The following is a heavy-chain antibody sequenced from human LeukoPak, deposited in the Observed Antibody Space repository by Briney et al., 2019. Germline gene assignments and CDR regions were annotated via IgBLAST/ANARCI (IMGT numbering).Heavy chain of an antibody. CDR1: GFTFSSYA. CDR3: AKETMIVVVITGDYFDC. CDR2: ISGSGGST. J-gene: IGHJ4*02. V-gene: IGHV3-23*01. Sequence: GGSLRLSCAASGFTFSSYAMGWVRQAPGKGLEWVSAISGSGGSTYYADSVKGRFTISRDNSKNTLYLQMNSLRAEDTAVYYCAKETMIVVVITGDYFDCWGQGTLVTVSS. D-gene: IGHD3-22*01.